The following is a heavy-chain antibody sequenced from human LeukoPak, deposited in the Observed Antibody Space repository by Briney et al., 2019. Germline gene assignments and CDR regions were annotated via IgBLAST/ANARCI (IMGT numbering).Heavy chain of an antibody. V-gene: IGHV1-24*01. Sequence: ASVKVSCKISGYMLSESSMHWVRQAPGKGLEWMGGFDPENGKIIYAQKFRGRVTMSEDISTDTAYMELSSLRSEDTAVYYCARGWGTPFSGYDLAADYWGQGTLVTVSS. D-gene: IGHD5-12*01. CDR2: FDPENGKI. CDR3: ARGWGTPFSGYDLAADY. J-gene: IGHJ4*02. CDR1: GYMLSESS.